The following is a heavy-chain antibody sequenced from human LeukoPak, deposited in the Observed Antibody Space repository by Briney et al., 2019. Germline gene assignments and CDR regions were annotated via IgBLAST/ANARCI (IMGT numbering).Heavy chain of an antibody. J-gene: IGHJ6*03. V-gene: IGHV1-8*03. D-gene: IGHD6-19*01. CDR3: ARLSSGWLYYYYYMDV. CDR2: INPNSGGT. Sequence: GASVKVSCKASGYTFTSYGISWVRQAPGQGLEWMGWINPNSGGTNYAQKFQGRVTITRNTSISTAYMELSSLRSEDTAVYYCARLSSGWLYYYYYMDVWGKGTTVTVSS. CDR1: GYTFTSYG.